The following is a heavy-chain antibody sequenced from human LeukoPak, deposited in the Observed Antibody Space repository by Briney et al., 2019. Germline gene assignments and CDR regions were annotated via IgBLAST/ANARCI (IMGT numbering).Heavy chain of an antibody. J-gene: IGHJ3*02. V-gene: IGHV4-31*03. Sequence: SQTLSHTCSVSGGSISCGGYYWSSIRQHPGKGLEWIAYIYYTGSTYYNPSLRRRLTIVVDTSKNHFSLRLSAMAAADTAVYYCARGPSVIDAFDIWGQGTMVTVSS. D-gene: IGHD2-21*01. CDR1: GGSISCGGYY. CDR2: IYYTGST. CDR3: ARGPSVIDAFDI.